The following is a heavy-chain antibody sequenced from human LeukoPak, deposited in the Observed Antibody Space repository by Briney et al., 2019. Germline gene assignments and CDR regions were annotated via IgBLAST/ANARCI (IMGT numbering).Heavy chain of an antibody. D-gene: IGHD2-21*02. CDR3: ARGEVVTASLPDYFYYYMDV. CDR2: ITDSGSTI. Sequence: PGGSLRLSCAASGFTFSTYEMNWVRQAPGKGLEWVSYITDSGSTIYYADSVKGRFTISRDNAKNSLFLQMNSLRAEDTAVYYCARGEVVTASLPDYFYYYMDVWGKGTTVTISS. V-gene: IGHV3-48*03. CDR1: GFTFSTYE. J-gene: IGHJ6*03.